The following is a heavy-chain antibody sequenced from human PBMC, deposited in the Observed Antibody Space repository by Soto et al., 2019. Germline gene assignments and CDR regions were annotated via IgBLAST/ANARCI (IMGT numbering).Heavy chain of an antibody. J-gene: IGHJ4*02. V-gene: IGHV3-53*01. Sequence: EGQLVESGGGLIQPGGSLRLSCAASGLTVSTNYISWVRQAPGKGLEWVAIIFSDGKTYHADSVKGRFTVSRDNSKNTLALQMNTLRVEATAVYYCAKGDFDCWGQGTMVTVSS. D-gene: IGHD3-16*01. CDR3: AKGDFDC. CDR2: IFSDGKT. CDR1: GLTVSTNY.